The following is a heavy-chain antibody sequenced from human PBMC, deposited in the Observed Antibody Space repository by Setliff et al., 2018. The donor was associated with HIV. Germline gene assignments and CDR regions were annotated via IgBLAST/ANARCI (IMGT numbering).Heavy chain of an antibody. CDR3: ARGGSNSWSPFDY. V-gene: IGHV3-48*03. CDR2: ISSSGSPI. J-gene: IGHJ4*02. Sequence: PGGSLRLSCAASGFTFADYGMSWVRQAPGKGLEWVSYISSSGSPIHYADSVRGRFTISRDNAKKSLYLQMNSLRAEDTAVYYCARGGSNSWSPFDYWGQGTLVTVSS. D-gene: IGHD6-13*01. CDR1: GFTFADYG.